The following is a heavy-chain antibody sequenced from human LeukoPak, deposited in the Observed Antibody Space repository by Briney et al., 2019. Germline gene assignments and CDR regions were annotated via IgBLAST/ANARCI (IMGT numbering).Heavy chain of an antibody. V-gene: IGHV4-61*01. CDR1: GGSVNSGSYS. CDR2: IYDSGST. CDR3: ARVSIYDILTGYYLGGATFDY. J-gene: IGHJ4*02. D-gene: IGHD3-9*01. Sequence: NPSETPSLTCTVSGGSVNSGSYSWTWIRQPPGKGLEWIGYIYDSGSTNYNPSLKSRVTISVDTSKNQFSLKLSSVTAADTAVYYCARVSIYDILTGYYLGGATFDYWGQGTLVTVSS.